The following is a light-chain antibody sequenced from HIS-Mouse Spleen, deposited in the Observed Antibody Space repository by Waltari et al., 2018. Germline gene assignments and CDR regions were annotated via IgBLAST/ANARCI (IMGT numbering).Light chain of an antibody. Sequence: QSVLTQPPSASGTPGQRVTTSCSGSISTIGSNYVYWYKQLPGTAPKLLIYRTNQRPSGVPDRFSGSKSGTSASLAISGLRSEDEADYYCAAWDDSLSGPVFGGGTKLTVL. CDR1: ISTIGSNY. CDR3: AAWDDSLSGPV. J-gene: IGLJ3*02. CDR2: RTN. V-gene: IGLV1-47*01.